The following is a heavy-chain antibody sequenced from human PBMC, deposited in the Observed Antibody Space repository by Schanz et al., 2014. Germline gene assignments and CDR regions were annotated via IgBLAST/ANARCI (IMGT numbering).Heavy chain of an antibody. V-gene: IGHV3-23*04. J-gene: IGHJ4*02. D-gene: IGHD5-12*01. CDR2: ISASGGTT. CDR3: ARKVVATIGGYYDN. CDR1: GFIFSNYG. Sequence: ERLVESGGGVVQPGRSLRLSCAASGFIFSNYGMHWVRQAPGGGLEWVSAISASGGTTYYADSVKGRFTISRDNAENTLFLQMNSLRAEDTAVYYCARKVVATIGGYYDNWGQGTLVIVSS.